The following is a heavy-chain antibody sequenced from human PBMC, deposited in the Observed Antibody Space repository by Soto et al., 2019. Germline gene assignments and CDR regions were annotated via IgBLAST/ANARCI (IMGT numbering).Heavy chain of an antibody. CDR1: GQTFTNSW. D-gene: IGHD2-2*01. Sequence: GESLKISCKGSGQTFTNSWIAWVRQMPGKGLEWMGIMSLGDSNTRYNPSFQAQVTISADKSINTAYLQWGSLEASDTAIYYCARRKASMPFDDWGQGTLVTVSS. CDR2: MSLGDSNT. CDR3: ARRKASMPFDD. V-gene: IGHV5-51*01. J-gene: IGHJ4*02.